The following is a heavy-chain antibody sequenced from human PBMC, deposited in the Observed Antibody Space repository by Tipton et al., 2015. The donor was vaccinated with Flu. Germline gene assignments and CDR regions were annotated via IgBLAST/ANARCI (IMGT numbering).Heavy chain of an antibody. Sequence: LRLSCTVSGGSISSYYWSWIRQPPGKGLEWIGYIYYSGSTNYNPSLKSRVTISVDTSKNQFSLKLSSVTAADTAVYYCARHGYSSSWGAYYYYGMDVWGQGTTVTVSS. D-gene: IGHD6-6*01. V-gene: IGHV4-59*08. CDR2: IYYSGST. CDR1: GGSISSYY. CDR3: ARHGYSSSWGAYYYYGMDV. J-gene: IGHJ6*02.